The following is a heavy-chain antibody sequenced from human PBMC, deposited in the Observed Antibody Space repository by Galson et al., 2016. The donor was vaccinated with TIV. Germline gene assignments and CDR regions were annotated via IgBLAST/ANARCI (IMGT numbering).Heavy chain of an antibody. V-gene: IGHV4-34*01. CDR3: ARARRLAPTR. Sequence: LTCVVYNGSFSGYYWSWIRQPPGKGLEWIGDINHSGSTNYNPSLKSRVTISVDTSKNQFSLKLSSVTAADTAVYYCARARRLAPTRWGQGTLVTVSS. CDR1: NGSFSGYY. J-gene: IGHJ4*02. CDR2: INHSGST. D-gene: IGHD6-19*01.